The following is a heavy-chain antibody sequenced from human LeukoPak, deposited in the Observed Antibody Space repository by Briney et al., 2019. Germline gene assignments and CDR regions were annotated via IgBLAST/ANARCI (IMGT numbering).Heavy chain of an antibody. D-gene: IGHD3-10*01. CDR3: AKGRVPAY. CDR1: GGSLSNGDSY. J-gene: IGHJ4*02. V-gene: IGHV4-31*02. CDR2: IYNSVAT. Sequence: SETLSLTCSVSGGSLSNGDSYWSWIRQHPGKGLGWMGSIYNSVATDYNPSLRSRVTMSVDTSKNQFSLNLSSVTAADTAVYYCAKGRVPAYWGQGTLVTVSS.